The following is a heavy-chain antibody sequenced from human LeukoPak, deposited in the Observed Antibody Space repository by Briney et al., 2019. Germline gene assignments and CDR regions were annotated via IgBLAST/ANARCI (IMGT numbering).Heavy chain of an antibody. D-gene: IGHD5-24*01. J-gene: IGHJ4*02. CDR2: INHSGST. V-gene: IGHV4-34*01. Sequence: PSETLSLTCAVYGGSFSGYYWSWIRQPPGKGLEWIGEINHSGSTNYNPSLKSRVTISVDTSKNQFSLKLSSVTAADTAVYYCARSQRGWLHPFDYWGQGTLVTVSS. CDR1: GGSFSGYY. CDR3: ARSQRGWLHPFDY.